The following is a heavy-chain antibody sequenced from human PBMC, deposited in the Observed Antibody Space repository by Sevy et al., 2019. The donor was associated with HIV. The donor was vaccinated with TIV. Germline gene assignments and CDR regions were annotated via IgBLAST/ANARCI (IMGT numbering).Heavy chain of an antibody. CDR1: GGSISSYF. CDR3: ARYSTTRPRVLDY. Sequence: SETLSLTCSVSGGSISSYFWTWVRQSPGKGLEWIGNIYFTGNTDYSPSLKSRVTLSLDTSKSQFSLTLKSVTAADPAIYFCARYSTTRPRVLDYWGQGTLVTVSS. J-gene: IGHJ4*02. V-gene: IGHV4-59*01. D-gene: IGHD6-6*01. CDR2: IYFTGNT.